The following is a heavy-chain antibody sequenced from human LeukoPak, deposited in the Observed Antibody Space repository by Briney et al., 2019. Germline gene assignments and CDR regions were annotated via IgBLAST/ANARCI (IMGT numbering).Heavy chain of an antibody. CDR2: IRFDGSNK. D-gene: IGHD6-13*01. CDR1: GFTFSSYG. J-gene: IGHJ4*02. CDR3: AKLPYSSSWYGFDY. V-gene: IGHV3-30*02. Sequence: PVGSLRLSCAASGFTFSSYGMHWGCQAPAKGQGRVAFIRFDGSNKYYADSVKGRFTISRDNSKNTLYLQTNSLRAEDTAVYYCAKLPYSSSWYGFDYWGQGTLVTVSS.